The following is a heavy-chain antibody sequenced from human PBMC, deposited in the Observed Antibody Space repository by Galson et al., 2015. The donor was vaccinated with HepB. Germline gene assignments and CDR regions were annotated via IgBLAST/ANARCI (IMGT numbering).Heavy chain of an antibody. CDR1: GYTFTGYY. V-gene: IGHV1-2*04. D-gene: IGHD6-19*01. J-gene: IGHJ3*02. Sequence: SVKVSCKASGYTFTGYYMHWVRQAPGQGLEWMGWINPNSGGTNYAQKFQGWVTMTRDTSISTAYMELSRLRSDDTAVYYCARPWGVGVAGTYDAFDIWGQGTMVTVSS. CDR2: INPNSGGT. CDR3: ARPWGVGVAGTYDAFDI.